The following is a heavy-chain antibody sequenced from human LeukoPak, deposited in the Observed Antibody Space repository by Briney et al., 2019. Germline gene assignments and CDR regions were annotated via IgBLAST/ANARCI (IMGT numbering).Heavy chain of an antibody. CDR2: IYYGGST. J-gene: IGHJ4*02. CDR1: GGSISSGDYY. D-gene: IGHD3-9*01. Sequence: SETLSLTCTVSGGSISSGDYYWSWIRQPPGKGLEWIGYIYYGGSTYYNPSLKSRVTISVDTSKNQFSLKLSSVTAADTAVYYCASRTYYDILTGFDYWGQGTLVTVSS. V-gene: IGHV4-30-4*01. CDR3: ASRTYYDILTGFDY.